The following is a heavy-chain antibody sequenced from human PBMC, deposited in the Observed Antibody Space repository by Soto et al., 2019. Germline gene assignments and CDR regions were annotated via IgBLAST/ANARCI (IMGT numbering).Heavy chain of an antibody. D-gene: IGHD6-13*01. CDR1: GYTFTNYG. V-gene: IGHV1-18*01. CDR2: ISAHNGNT. J-gene: IGHJ4*02. CDR3: ARGVGSNWYYFDS. Sequence: QVQLVQSGAEVKKPGASVKVSCKASGYTFTNYGIAWARQAPGQGLEWMGWISAHNGNTKYAQNLQGRVTMTTDTATNTGNMGLRSLTSDDTAVYYCARGVGSNWYYFDSWGQGTLVTVSS.